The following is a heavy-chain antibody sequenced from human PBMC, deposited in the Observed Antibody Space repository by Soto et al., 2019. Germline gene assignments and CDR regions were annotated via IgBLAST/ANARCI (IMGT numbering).Heavy chain of an antibody. CDR2: IYPNSGNT. D-gene: IGHD6-13*01. J-gene: IGHJ4*02. Sequence: QVQLVQSGAEVKKPGASVKVSCKASGYTFTSYDINWVRQATGQGLEWMGWIYPNSGNTGYAQKFQGRVTMTRNTSISTAYMELSSLRSEDTAVYYCARGVRRIAAAVTIMYYFDYWGQGTLVTVSS. CDR1: GYTFTSYD. V-gene: IGHV1-8*01. CDR3: ARGVRRIAAAVTIMYYFDY.